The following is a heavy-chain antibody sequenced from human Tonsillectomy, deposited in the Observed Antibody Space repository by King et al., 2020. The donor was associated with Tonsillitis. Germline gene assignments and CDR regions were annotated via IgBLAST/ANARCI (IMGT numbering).Heavy chain of an antibody. CDR2: ISGSGGST. CDR3: AKALGDSNYVAYYYGMDV. CDR1: GFTFSSYA. Sequence: VQLVESGGGLVQPGGSLRLSCAASGFTFSSYAMNWVRQAPGKGLEWVSAISGSGGSTNYADSVKGRFTISRDYLKNTLCLQMNSLRAEDTAVYYCAKALGDSNYVAYYYGMDVWGQGTTVTVSS. J-gene: IGHJ6*02. D-gene: IGHD4-11*01. V-gene: IGHV3-23*04.